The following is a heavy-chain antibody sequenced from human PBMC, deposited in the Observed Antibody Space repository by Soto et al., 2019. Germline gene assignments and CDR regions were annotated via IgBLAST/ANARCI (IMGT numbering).Heavy chain of an antibody. CDR1: GFAFSSYE. CDR2: IDATGTII. J-gene: IGHJ3*02. Sequence: EVQLVESGGGLVWPGGSLTLSCAASGFAFSSYEMNWVRQAPGKGLEWVSYIDATGTIIHYADSVEGRFTISRDNSKNSLFLQMKSLGAEDTAVYYCARDRWHRDWHPGAFDIWGRGKMVTVSS. D-gene: IGHD3-9*01. V-gene: IGHV3-48*03. CDR3: ARDRWHRDWHPGAFDI.